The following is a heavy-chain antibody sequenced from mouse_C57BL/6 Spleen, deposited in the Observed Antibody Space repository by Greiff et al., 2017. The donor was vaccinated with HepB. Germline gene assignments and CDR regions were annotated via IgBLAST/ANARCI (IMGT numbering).Heavy chain of an antibody. D-gene: IGHD1-1*01. J-gene: IGHJ1*03. V-gene: IGHV1-66*01. Sequence: QVQLKQSGPELVKPGASVKISCKASGYSFTSYYIHWVKQRPGQGLEWIGWIYPGSGNTKYNEKFKGKATLTADKSSSTAYMQLSSLTSEDSAVYFCARAGYYGSSPLWYFDVWGTGTTVTVSS. CDR3: ARAGYYGSSPLWYFDV. CDR2: IYPGSGNT. CDR1: GYSFTSYY.